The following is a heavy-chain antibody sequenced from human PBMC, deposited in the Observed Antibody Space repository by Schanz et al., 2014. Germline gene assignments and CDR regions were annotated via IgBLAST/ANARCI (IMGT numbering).Heavy chain of an antibody. D-gene: IGHD3-10*01. CDR3: AKDPRGDKNDRAYYFDY. CDR2: ISASGGTT. V-gene: IGHV3-23*04. J-gene: IGHJ4*02. Sequence: EVQLVESGGGLVQPGGSLRLSCAASGFTFSAYAMTWVRQIPGKGLEWVSAISASGGTTYYADSVKGRFGISRDNSENTLYLQMSSLRVEDTAVYYCAKDPRGDKNDRAYYFDYWGQGTLVSVSS. CDR1: GFTFSAYA.